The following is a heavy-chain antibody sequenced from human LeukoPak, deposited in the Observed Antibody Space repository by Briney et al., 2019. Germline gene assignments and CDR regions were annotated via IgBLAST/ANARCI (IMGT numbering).Heavy chain of an antibody. V-gene: IGHV5-51*01. CDR3: ARFPNLGIAAAGSAVDY. CDR1: GYSFISYW. Sequence: GESLKISCKGSGYSFISYWIGWVRQMPGKGLEWMGIIYPGDSDTRYSPSFQGQVTISADKSISTAYLQWSSLKASDTVMYYCARFPNLGIAAAGSAVDYWGQGTLVTVSS. D-gene: IGHD6-13*01. J-gene: IGHJ4*02. CDR2: IYPGDSDT.